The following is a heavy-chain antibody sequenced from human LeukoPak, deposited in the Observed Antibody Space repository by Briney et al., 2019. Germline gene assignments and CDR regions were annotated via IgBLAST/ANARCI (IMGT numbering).Heavy chain of an antibody. CDR2: IKSKTDGGTT. CDR3: ARVTHYSSGWYYFDY. Sequence: GGSLRLSCAASGFTFSNAWMNWVRQAPGKGLEWVGRIKSKTDGGTTDYAAPVKGRFTISRDDSKNTLYLQMNSLKTEDTAVYYCARVTHYSSGWYYFDYWGQGTLVTVSS. D-gene: IGHD6-19*01. V-gene: IGHV3-15*07. CDR1: GFTFSNAW. J-gene: IGHJ4*02.